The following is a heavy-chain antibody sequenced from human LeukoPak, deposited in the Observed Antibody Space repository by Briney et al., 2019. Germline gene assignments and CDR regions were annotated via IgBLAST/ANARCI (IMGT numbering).Heavy chain of an antibody. J-gene: IGHJ3*02. D-gene: IGHD5-12*01. V-gene: IGHV3-21*01. CDR1: GFTFSSYS. CDR2: ISSSSSYI. CDR3: ARDPRATITDPDAFDI. Sequence: PGGSLRLPCAASGFTFSSYSMNWVRQAPGKGLEWVSSISSSSSYIYYADSVKGRFTISRDNAKNSLYLQMNSLRAEDTAVYYCARDPRATITDPDAFDIWGQGTMVTVSS.